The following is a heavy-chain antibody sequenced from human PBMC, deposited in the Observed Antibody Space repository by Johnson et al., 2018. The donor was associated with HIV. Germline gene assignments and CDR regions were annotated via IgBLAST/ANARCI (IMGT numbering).Heavy chain of an antibody. J-gene: IGHJ3*01. D-gene: IGHD3-10*01. CDR2: IGWDGFTI. Sequence: VESGGGLVQPGRSLRLSCAASGFTFDHYAMHWVRQGPGKGLEWVAGIGWDGFTIGYVDSVKGRFTISRDDATNSLYLQMHSLRTEDTALYYCAKDHNYGSYLLAFDVWGQGTMVIVSS. CDR3: AKDHNYGSYLLAFDV. V-gene: IGHV3-9*01. CDR1: GFTFDHYA.